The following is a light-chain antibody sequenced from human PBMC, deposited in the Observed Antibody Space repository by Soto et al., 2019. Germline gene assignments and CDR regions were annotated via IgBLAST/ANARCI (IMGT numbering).Light chain of an antibody. J-gene: IGKJ2*01. CDR2: DAS. Sequence: DIQMTQSPSSLSASVGDRVTITCQASQDMSNYLNWYQQKPGKAHKLLIYDASNLETGVPSRFSGSGSGTDFTFTISSLQPEDIETYYGQQYDNLYTFGQGTKLEIK. CDR1: QDMSNY. CDR3: QQYDNLYT. V-gene: IGKV1-33*01.